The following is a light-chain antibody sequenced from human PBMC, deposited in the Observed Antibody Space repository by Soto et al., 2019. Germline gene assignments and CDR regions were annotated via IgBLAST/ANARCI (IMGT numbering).Light chain of an antibody. V-gene: IGLV2-14*01. CDR1: SSGVGGYNY. Sequence: QSVLTQPASVSGSPGQSITISCTGTSSGVGGYNYVAWYQQHPGKVPRLMIYEVSNRPSGVSNRFSGSKSGSTASLTISGLQAEDEADYYCISYTSSSTSYVFGTGTKVTV. J-gene: IGLJ1*01. CDR3: ISYTSSSTSYV. CDR2: EVS.